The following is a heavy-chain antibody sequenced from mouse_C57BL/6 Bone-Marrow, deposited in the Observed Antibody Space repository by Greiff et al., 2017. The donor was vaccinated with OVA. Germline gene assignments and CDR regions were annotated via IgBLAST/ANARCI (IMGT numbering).Heavy chain of an antibody. V-gene: IGHV5-2*01. Sequence: EVQVVESGGGLVQPGESLKLSCESNEYEFPSHDMSWVRKTPEKRLELVAAINSDGGSTYYPDTMERRFIISRDNTKKTLYLQMSSLRSEDTALYYCARHYYYGSSYYWYFDVWGTGTTVTVSS. CDR2: INSDGGST. J-gene: IGHJ1*03. CDR3: ARHYYYGSSYYWYFDV. D-gene: IGHD1-1*01. CDR1: EYEFPSHD.